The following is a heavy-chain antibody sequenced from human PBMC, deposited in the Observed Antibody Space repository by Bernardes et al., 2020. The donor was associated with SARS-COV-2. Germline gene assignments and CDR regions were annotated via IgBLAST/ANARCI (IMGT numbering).Heavy chain of an antibody. D-gene: IGHD3-3*01. CDR2: MNPNSGTT. Sequence: ASVKVSCKASGYTFTSYDINWVRQATGQGLEWMGWMNPNSGTTGYAQKFQGRVTMTRNTSISTAYMELSSLRSEDTAVYYCARGLLQADFWSGYFSPYYYYYGMDVWGQGTTGTVSS. V-gene: IGHV1-8*01. J-gene: IGHJ6*02. CDR3: ARGLLQADFWSGYFSPYYYYYGMDV. CDR1: GYTFTSYD.